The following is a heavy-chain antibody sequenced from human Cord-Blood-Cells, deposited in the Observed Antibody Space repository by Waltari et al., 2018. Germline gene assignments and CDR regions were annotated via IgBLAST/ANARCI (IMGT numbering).Heavy chain of an antibody. CDR3: ARSGPTGDTTGDFDY. V-gene: IGHV1-69*02. D-gene: IGHD7-27*01. J-gene: IGHJ4*02. Sequence: QVQLVQSGAEVKKPGSSVKVSCKASGGTFRNYTISWVRQATGQGLEWMGRIIPILGIANYAQKFQGRVTITADKSTSTAYMELSSLRFEDTAVYYCARSGPTGDTTGDFDYWGQGTLVTVSS. CDR2: IIPILGIA. CDR1: GGTFRNYT.